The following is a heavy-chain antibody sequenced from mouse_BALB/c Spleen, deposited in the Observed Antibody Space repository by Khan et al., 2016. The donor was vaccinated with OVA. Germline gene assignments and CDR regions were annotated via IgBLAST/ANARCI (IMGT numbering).Heavy chain of an antibody. CDR2: ISSDSNTI. J-gene: IGHJ2*01. CDR1: GFTFTSYG. CDR3: ATSYFDGYYFDY. Sequence: EVELVESGGGLVQSGGSRKLSCAASGFTFTSYGMHWIRQAPEKGLEWVAYISSDSNTIYYADTVEGRFTISRDNPKNTLFLQMTSLRSGDTAMYFCATSYFDGYYFDYWGQGTTLTVSS. D-gene: IGHD1-1*01. V-gene: IGHV5-17*02.